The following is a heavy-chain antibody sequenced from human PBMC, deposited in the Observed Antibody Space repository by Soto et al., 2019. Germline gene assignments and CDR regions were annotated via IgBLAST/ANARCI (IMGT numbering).Heavy chain of an antibody. J-gene: IGHJ6*02. V-gene: IGHV4-34*01. CDR3: ARAGRRYDFWSGYYYV. D-gene: IGHD3-3*01. CDR1: GGSLSGYY. CDR2: INHSGST. Sequence: QVQLQQWGAGLLKPSETLSLTCAVYGGSLSGYYWSGIRKPQGKGREGIGEINHSGSTNYNPSLKSRVTISVDTSKNQFSLKLSSVTAADTAVYYCARAGRRYDFWSGYYYVWGQGTTVTVSS.